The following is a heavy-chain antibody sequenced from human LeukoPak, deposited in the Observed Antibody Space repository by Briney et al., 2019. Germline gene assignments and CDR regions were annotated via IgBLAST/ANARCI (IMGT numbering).Heavy chain of an antibody. CDR2: IYYSGST. CDR1: GGSISSGDYY. CDR3: ARAGLDYYDSSGYSNWFDP. J-gene: IGHJ5*02. D-gene: IGHD3-22*01. Sequence: SETLSLTCTVSGGSISSGDYYWSWIRLPPGKGLEWIRYIYYSGSTYYNPSLKSPVTISVDTSKNQYSLKLSSVTAADTAVYYCARAGLDYYDSSGYSNWFDPWGQGTLVTVSS. V-gene: IGHV4-30-4*01.